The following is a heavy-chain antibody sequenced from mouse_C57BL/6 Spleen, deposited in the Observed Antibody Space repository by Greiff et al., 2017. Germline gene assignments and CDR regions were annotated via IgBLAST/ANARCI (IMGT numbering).Heavy chain of an antibody. Sequence: VQLQQPGAELVRPGTSVKLSCKASGYTFTSYWMHWVKQRPGQGLEWIGVIDPSDSYTNYNQKFKGKATLTVDTSSSTAYMQLSSLTSEDSAVYYCARDYSNGAWFAYWGQGTLVTVSA. V-gene: IGHV1-59*01. CDR3: ARDYSNGAWFAY. D-gene: IGHD2-5*01. CDR1: GYTFTSYW. CDR2: IDPSDSYT. J-gene: IGHJ3*01.